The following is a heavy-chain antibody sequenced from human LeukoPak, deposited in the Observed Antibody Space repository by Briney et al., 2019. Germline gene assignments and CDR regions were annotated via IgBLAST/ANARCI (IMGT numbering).Heavy chain of an antibody. CDR3: ARDKNSWYDY. CDR1: GGSISSYY. CDR2: IYYSGST. J-gene: IGHJ4*02. V-gene: IGHV4-59*01. Sequence: SETLSLTCTVSGGSISSYYWSWIRQPPGKGLEWIGYIYYSGSTNYNPSLKSRVTISVDTSKNQFSLKLSSVTAADTAVYYCARDKNSWYDYWGQGTLVTVSS. D-gene: IGHD6-13*01.